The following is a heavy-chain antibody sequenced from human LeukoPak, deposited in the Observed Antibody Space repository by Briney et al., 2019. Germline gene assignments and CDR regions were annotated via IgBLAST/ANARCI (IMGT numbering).Heavy chain of an antibody. J-gene: IGHJ4*02. CDR3: ARHEGFSQKD. V-gene: IGHV4-4*02. CDR2: IHESGST. Sequence: SGTLSLTCAVSGVSMSSNNGWSWVRQPPGKGLEWIGEIHESGSTNYNPSLKSRVTISVDKSKDQFSLKLSSVTAADTAVYYCARHEGFSQKDWGQGTQVTVS. CDR1: GVSMSSNNG.